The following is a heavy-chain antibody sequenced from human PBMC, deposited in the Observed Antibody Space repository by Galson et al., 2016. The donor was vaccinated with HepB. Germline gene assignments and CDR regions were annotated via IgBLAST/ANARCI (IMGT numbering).Heavy chain of an antibody. CDR3: AKDRYDFWSGYYWMSDY. D-gene: IGHD3-3*01. J-gene: IGHJ4*02. CDR2: ISSDGSKK. CDR1: GFTFKNFD. Sequence: SLRLSCAASGFTFKNFDMHWVRQAPGQGLEWVALISSDGSKKFYVDSVKGRFIISRDNPKNTLFLQMNSLRVEDTAVYYCAKDRYDFWSGYYWMSDYWGQGTLVTVSS. V-gene: IGHV3-30*18.